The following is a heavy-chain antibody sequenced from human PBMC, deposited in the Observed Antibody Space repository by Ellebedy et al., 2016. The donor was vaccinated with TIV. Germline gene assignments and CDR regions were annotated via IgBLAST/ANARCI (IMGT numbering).Heavy chain of an antibody. Sequence: GESLKISCAASGFTFSSNWMSWVRQAPGKGLELVAKIKEDGSLKYYVDAVKGRFAISRDNAKNSLYLQMNSLRAEDTAVYYCVRDHHWSYFDWGQGTLVTVSS. V-gene: IGHV3-7*03. CDR1: GFTFSSNW. J-gene: IGHJ4*02. D-gene: IGHD1-26*01. CDR2: IKEDGSLK. CDR3: VRDHHWSYFD.